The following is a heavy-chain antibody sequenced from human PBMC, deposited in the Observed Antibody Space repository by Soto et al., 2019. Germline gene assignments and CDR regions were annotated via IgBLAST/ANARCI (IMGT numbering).Heavy chain of an antibody. CDR1: GYTFTGYD. Sequence: GASVKVSCKASGYTFTGYDMHWVRQAPGQGLEWMGWINPCNGNPNYSQNFQGRFTITRDTSASTAYMELSSLRSEDTAVYYCSSSDIVATDDYNWFAPWRQGTLVTVSS. V-gene: IGHV1-3*01. D-gene: IGHD5-12*01. CDR2: INPCNGNP. CDR3: SSSDIVATDDYNWFAP. J-gene: IGHJ5*02.